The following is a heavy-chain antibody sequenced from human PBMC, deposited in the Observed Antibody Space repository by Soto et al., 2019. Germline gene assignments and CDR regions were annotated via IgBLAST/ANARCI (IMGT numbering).Heavy chain of an antibody. Sequence: QLQLQESGSGLVKPSQTLSLTCAVSGGSITTVGYSWSWIRQPPGQGLEWIGYIFHSGISYSNPSLMGRVTMSVDGSKNRFALRLSSVTAADTAVYYCARRISARTYYFDYWGQGTLVTVSS. J-gene: IGHJ4*02. CDR1: GGSITTVGYS. D-gene: IGHD6-6*01. CDR3: ARRISARTYYFDY. CDR2: IFHSGIS. V-gene: IGHV4-30-2*01.